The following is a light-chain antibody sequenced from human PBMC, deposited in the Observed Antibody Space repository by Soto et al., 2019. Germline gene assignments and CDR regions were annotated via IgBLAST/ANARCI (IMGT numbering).Light chain of an antibody. CDR3: QQGYATPYS. V-gene: IGKV1-39*01. CDR2: AAS. Sequence: DIQMTQSPSSLSASVGDRVTITCRASQSISSYLNWYQQKPGKAPKLLIYAASSLQSGVPSRFSGSVSGTDFTLPIASLQPEDLPTECLQQGYATPYSLGQGTKLESK. CDR1: QSISSY. J-gene: IGKJ2*03.